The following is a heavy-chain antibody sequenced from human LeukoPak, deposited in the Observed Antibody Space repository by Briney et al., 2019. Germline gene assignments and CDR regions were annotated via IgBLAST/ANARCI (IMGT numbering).Heavy chain of an antibody. CDR2: IYPGDSDT. D-gene: IGHD1-26*01. V-gene: IGHV5-51*01. J-gene: IGHJ4*02. CDR3: ATFRVGASSY. Sequence: GESLKISCKASGYSSTSYWIGWLRQLPGKGLEWMGIIYPGDSDTRYSPSFQGQVTISADKSISTAYLQWSSLKASDTAMYYCATFRVGASSYWGQGTLVTVSS. CDR1: GYSSTSYW.